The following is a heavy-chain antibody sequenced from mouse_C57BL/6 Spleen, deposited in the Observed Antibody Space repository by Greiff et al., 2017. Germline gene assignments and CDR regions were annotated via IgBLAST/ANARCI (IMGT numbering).Heavy chain of an antibody. J-gene: IGHJ3*01. V-gene: IGHV1-80*01. CDR1: GYAFSSYW. CDR3: ARSANWEGFAY. Sequence: QVQLQQSGAELVKPGASVKISCKASGYAFSSYWMNWVKQRPGKGLEWIGQIYPGDGDTNYNGKFKGKATLTADKSSSTAYMQLSSLTSEDAAVYFCARSANWEGFAYWGQGTLVTVSA. D-gene: IGHD4-1*01. CDR2: IYPGDGDT.